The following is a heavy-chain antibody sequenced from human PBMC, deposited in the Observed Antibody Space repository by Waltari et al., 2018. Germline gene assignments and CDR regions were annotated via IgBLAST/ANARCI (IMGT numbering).Heavy chain of an antibody. CDR3: ARGYSSSWGAEYFQH. Sequence: EVQLVESGGGLVQPGGSLRLSCAASGFTLSSYEMNWVRQAPGKGLEWVSYISSSGSTIYYADSVKGRFTISRDNAKNSLYLQMNSLRAEDTAVYYCARGYSSSWGAEYFQHWGQGTLVTVSS. J-gene: IGHJ1*01. D-gene: IGHD6-13*01. CDR2: ISSSGSTI. CDR1: GFTLSSYE. V-gene: IGHV3-48*03.